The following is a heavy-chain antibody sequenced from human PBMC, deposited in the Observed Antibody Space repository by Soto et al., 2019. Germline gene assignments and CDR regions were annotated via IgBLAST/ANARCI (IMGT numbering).Heavy chain of an antibody. CDR2: ISGNGGST. D-gene: IGHD2-2*01. CDR3: AKRPASIITFDY. CDR1: GFTFSNYA. J-gene: IGHJ4*02. Sequence: EVQLLDSGGGLVQPGGSLRLSCAASGFTFSNYAMSWVRQAPGKGLEWVSTISGNGGSTYYADSVKGRFTISRDISKNMLFLQINSLRDDDSAVYYCAKRPASIITFDYWGQGTPVTVSS. V-gene: IGHV3-23*01.